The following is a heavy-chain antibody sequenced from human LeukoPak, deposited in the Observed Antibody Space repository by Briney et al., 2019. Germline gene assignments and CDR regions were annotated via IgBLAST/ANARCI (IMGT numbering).Heavy chain of an antibody. CDR1: GFTFSSYE. Sequence: GGSLRLSCAASGFTFSSYEMNWVRQAPGKGLEWVSYISSSGATKYYADSVKGRFTISRDNAKNSLYLQMNSLRAEDTAVYYCAREDSGWYVSDYWGQGTLVTVSS. CDR3: AREDSGWYVSDY. CDR2: ISSSGATK. J-gene: IGHJ4*02. D-gene: IGHD6-19*01. V-gene: IGHV3-48*03.